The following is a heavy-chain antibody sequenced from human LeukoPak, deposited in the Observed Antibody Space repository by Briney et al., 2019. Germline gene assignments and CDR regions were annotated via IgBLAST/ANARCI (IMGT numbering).Heavy chain of an antibody. Sequence: GGSLRLSCAASGFTFDDYAMHWVRQAPGKGLEWVSLISGDGGPTYYADSVKGRFTISRDNSKNSLYLQMNSLRAEDTAVYYCARAFTVTTRVGGDYWGQGTLVIVSS. V-gene: IGHV3-43*02. CDR3: ARAFTVTTRVGGDY. J-gene: IGHJ4*02. CDR2: ISGDGGPT. D-gene: IGHD4-17*01. CDR1: GFTFDDYA.